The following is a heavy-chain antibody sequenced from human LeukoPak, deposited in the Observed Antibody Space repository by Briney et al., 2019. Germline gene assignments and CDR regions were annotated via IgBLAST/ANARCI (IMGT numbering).Heavy chain of an antibody. V-gene: IGHV3-23*01. J-gene: IGHJ4*02. CDR3: ARKVAVAMDLDY. CDR1: GFTFRSYG. Sequence: GGSLRLSCVASGFTFRSYGMTWVRQVPGKGLEWLSSITGAGTSTKYADSVNGRFTISRDNSKNTLSLQMTGLRAEDTAVYYCARKVAVAMDLDYWGQGTLVTVSS. CDR2: ITGAGTST. D-gene: IGHD5-18*01.